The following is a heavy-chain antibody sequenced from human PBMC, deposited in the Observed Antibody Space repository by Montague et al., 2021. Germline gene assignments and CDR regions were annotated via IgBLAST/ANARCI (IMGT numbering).Heavy chain of an antibody. V-gene: IGHV4-39*07. CDR1: GASITSNIYY. D-gene: IGHD2-2*01. J-gene: IGHJ5*02. CDR2: IYYSGNS. Sequence: SETLSLTCTVSGASITSNIYYWGWTRQSPGKGLEWIGSIYYSGNSFYQPSLKSRITMAVDTSKNQFSLKLSSVTAADTAIYYCARVFGSWYAGWFDPWGQGTLVTVSS. CDR3: ARVFGSWYAGWFDP.